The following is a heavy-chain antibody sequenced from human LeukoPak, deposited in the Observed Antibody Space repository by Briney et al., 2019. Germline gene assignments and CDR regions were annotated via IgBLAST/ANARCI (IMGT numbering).Heavy chain of an antibody. J-gene: IGHJ4*02. V-gene: IGHV4-61*01. D-gene: IGHD5-24*01. CDR1: GGSVSSGSYY. Sequence: SETLSLTCTVSGGSVSSGSYYWSWIRQPPGKGLEWIGYIYYSGNTNYNPSLKSRVILLRDKSKNQVSLKLSFVTAADTAVYYCGSSDNYHLDFWGQGTLVTVSS. CDR2: IYYSGNT. CDR3: GSSDNYHLDF.